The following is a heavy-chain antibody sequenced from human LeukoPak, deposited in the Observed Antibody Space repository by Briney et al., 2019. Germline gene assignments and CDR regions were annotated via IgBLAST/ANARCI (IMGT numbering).Heavy chain of an antibody. CDR2: INPSGGST. CDR3: ARDPDGDSSGYPYYLAY. D-gene: IGHD3-22*01. V-gene: IGHV1-46*01. CDR1: GYTFTGYY. Sequence: ASVKVSCKASGYTFTGYYMHWVRQAPGQGLEWMGIINPSGGSTSYAQKFQGRVTMTRDTSTSTVYMELSSLRSEDPAVYYCARDPDGDSSGYPYYLAYWGQGTLVTVPS. J-gene: IGHJ4*02.